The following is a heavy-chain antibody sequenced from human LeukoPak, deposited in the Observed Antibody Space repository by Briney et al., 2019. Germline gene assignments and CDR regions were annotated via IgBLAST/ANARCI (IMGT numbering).Heavy chain of an antibody. CDR2: INPSGGST. Sequence: ASVKVSCKASGYSFTSYYMHWVRQAPGQGLERMRIINPSGGSTSYAQKFQGRVTISRDNAKNSLYLQMNSLRAEDTAVYYCARDQWSRVGSSSKNLDYWGQGTLATVSS. J-gene: IGHJ4*02. CDR1: GYSFTSYY. D-gene: IGHD6-6*01. CDR3: ARDQWSRVGSSSKNLDY. V-gene: IGHV1-46*01.